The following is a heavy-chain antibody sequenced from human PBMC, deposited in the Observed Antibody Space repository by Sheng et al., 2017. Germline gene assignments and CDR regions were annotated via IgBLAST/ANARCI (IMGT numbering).Heavy chain of an antibody. CDR3: AKDLDNVNLSFDC. J-gene: IGHJ4*02. Sequence: EAQLLESGGGLAQPGGSLRLSCETSGFTFHTYAMSCVRQGPRKGLEWVSSISGSGSSTYYADSVEGRVTISRDNSKNTLYLEINGLRAEDTAIYYCAKDLDNVNLSFDCWGRGTLVTV. V-gene: IGHV3-23*01. CDR2: ISGSGSST. D-gene: IGHD2-8*01. CDR1: GFTFHTYA.